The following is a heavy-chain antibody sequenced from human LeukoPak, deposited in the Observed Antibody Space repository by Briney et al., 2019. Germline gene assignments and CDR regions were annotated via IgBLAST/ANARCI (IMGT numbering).Heavy chain of an antibody. CDR2: ISSSSSYI. V-gene: IGHV3-21*01. J-gene: IGHJ1*01. D-gene: IGHD6-19*01. Sequence: GGSLRLSCAASGFTFSSYSMNWVRQAPGKGLEWVSSISSSSSYIYYADSVKGRFTISRDNAKNSLYLQMNSLRAEDTAVYYCATHHRDGVTGREYFQHWGQGTLVTVSS. CDR3: ATHHRDGVTGREYFQH. CDR1: GFTFSSYS.